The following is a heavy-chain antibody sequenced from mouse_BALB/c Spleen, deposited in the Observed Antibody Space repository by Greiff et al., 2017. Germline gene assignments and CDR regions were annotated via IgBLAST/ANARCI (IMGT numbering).Heavy chain of an antibody. Sequence: QVQLKQSGAKLVRPGTSVKVSCKASGYAFTNYLIEWVKQRPGQGLEWIGVINPGSGGTNYNEKFKGKATLTADKSSSTAYMQLSSLTSDDSAVYFCARSGYGNYVAYWGQGTLVTVSA. D-gene: IGHD2-1*01. CDR1: GYAFTNYL. CDR2: INPGSGGT. J-gene: IGHJ3*01. V-gene: IGHV1-54*01. CDR3: ARSGYGNYVAY.